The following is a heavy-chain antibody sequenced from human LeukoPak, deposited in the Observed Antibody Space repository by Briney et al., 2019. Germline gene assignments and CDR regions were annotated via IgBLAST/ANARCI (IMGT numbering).Heavy chain of an antibody. CDR1: GGSFSGYY. Sequence: SETLSLTCAVYGGSFSGYYWSWIRQPPGKGLEWIGEINHSGSTNYNPSLKSRVTISVDTSKNQFSLKLSSVTAADTAVYYCARGKPMVRGVIKYYMDVWGKGTTVTVSS. V-gene: IGHV4-34*01. D-gene: IGHD3-10*01. J-gene: IGHJ6*03. CDR2: INHSGST. CDR3: ARGKPMVRGVIKYYMDV.